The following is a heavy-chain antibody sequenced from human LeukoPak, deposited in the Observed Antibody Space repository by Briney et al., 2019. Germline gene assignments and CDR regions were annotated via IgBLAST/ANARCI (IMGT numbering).Heavy chain of an antibody. J-gene: IGHJ6*03. Sequence: ASVKVSCKASGYTFTGYYMHWVRQAPGQGLEWMGWINPNSGVTNYAQKFQGRVTMTRDTSISTAYMELSRLRSDDTAVYYCARASGYSSSWYSENYYYYMDVWGKGTTVTVSS. CDR2: INPNSGVT. D-gene: IGHD6-13*01. V-gene: IGHV1-2*02. CDR1: GYTFTGYY. CDR3: ARASGYSSSWYSENYYYYMDV.